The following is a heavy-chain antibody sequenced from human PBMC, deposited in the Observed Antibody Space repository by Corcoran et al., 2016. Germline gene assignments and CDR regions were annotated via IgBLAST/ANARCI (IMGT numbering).Heavy chain of an antibody. CDR3: AAGIAVAGMGFGALDY. CDR2: IVVGSGNT. CDR1: GFTFTSSA. J-gene: IGHJ4*02. V-gene: IGHV1-58*01. Sequence: QMQLVQSGPEVKKPGTSVKVSCKASGFTFTSSAVQWVRQARGQRLEWIGWIVVGSGNTNYAQKFQERVTITRDMSTSTAYMELSSLRSEDTAVYYCAAGIAVAGMGFGALDYWGQGTLVTVSS. D-gene: IGHD6-19*01.